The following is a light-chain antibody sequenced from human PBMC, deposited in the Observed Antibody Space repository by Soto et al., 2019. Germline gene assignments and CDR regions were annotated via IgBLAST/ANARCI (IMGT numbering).Light chain of an antibody. V-gene: IGKV3-15*01. J-gene: IGKJ1*01. CDR1: QSVSSSY. CDR3: QQYNNWPLWT. Sequence: EMVMTQSPGTLSLSPGERATLSCRASQSVSSSYLAWYQQKPGQAPRLLIYGASTRATGIPARFSGSGSGTEFTLTISSLQSEDFAVYYCQQYNNWPLWTFGQGTKVDIK. CDR2: GAS.